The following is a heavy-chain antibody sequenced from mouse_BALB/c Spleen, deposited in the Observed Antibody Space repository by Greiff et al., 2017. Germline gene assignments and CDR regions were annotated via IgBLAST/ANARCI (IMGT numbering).Heavy chain of an antibody. CDR3: ARDYGSSRGYFDV. J-gene: IGHJ1*01. V-gene: IGHV1S137*01. CDR1: GYTFTDYA. CDR2: ISTYYGDA. Sequence: VKLQESGAELVRPGVSVKISCKGSGYTFTDYAMHWVKQSHAKSLEWIGVISTYYGDASYNQKFKGKATMTVDKSSSTAYMELARLTSEDSAIYYCARDYGSSRGYFDVWGAGTTVTVSS. D-gene: IGHD1-1*01.